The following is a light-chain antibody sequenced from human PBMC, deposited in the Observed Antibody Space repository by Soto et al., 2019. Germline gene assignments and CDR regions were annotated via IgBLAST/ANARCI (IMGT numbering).Light chain of an antibody. V-gene: IGLV2-14*01. CDR2: EVT. CDR3: SSYTSTSTHYV. CDR1: SGDVGGYNY. Sequence: QSALTQPASMSGSDGQSITISCTGSSGDVGGYNYVSWYQQHPGKAPKLIISEVTNRPSGVSNRFSGSKSGNTASLTISGLQAEDEADYYCSSYTSTSTHYVFGTGTKLTVL. J-gene: IGLJ1*01.